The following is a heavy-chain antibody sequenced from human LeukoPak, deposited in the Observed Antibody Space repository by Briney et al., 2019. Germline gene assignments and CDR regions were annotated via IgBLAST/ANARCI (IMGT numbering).Heavy chain of an antibody. CDR3: ARRGIAVAGYYYGMDV. D-gene: IGHD6-19*01. J-gene: IGHJ6*04. V-gene: IGHV5-10-1*01. CDR2: IDPSDSYT. Sequence: GESLKISCKGSGYSFTSYWSSWVRHMPGKGLEWMGRIDPSDSYTNYSPSFQGHVTISADKSISTAYLQWSSLKASDTAMYYCARRGIAVAGYYYGMDVWGKGTTVTVSS. CDR1: GYSFTSYW.